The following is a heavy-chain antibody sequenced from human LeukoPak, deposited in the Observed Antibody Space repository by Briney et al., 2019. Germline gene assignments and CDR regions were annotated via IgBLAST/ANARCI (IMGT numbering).Heavy chain of an antibody. J-gene: IGHJ5*02. D-gene: IGHD2-2*01. Sequence: RASETLSLTCTVSGGSISSSCYYWGWIRQPPGKGLEWIGSIYYSGGTYYNPPLKSRVTISVDTSKNQFSLKLSSVTAADTAVYYCARCDSVPAAIIGAALNWFDPWGQGTLVTVSS. CDR3: ARCDSVPAAIIGAALNWFDP. CDR1: GGSISSSCYY. V-gene: IGHV4-39*01. CDR2: IYYSGGT.